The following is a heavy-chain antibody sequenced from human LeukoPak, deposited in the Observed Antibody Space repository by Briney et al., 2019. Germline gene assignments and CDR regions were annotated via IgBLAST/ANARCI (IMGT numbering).Heavy chain of an antibody. J-gene: IGHJ4*02. CDR3: AKGVAVAPGY. CDR2: IWNDGTTK. Sequence: PGRSLRLSCAASGFSFTTYGMHWVRQAPGKGLEWVAVIWNDGTTKYYADSVRGRFTISRDTSTNTLYLQMNSLRAEDTAVYYCAKGVAVAPGYWGQGTLVTVSS. D-gene: IGHD6-19*01. V-gene: IGHV3-33*06. CDR1: GFSFTTYG.